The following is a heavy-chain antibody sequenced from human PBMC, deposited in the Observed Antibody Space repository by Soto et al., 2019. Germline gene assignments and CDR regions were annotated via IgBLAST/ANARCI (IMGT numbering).Heavy chain of an antibody. J-gene: IGHJ4*02. Sequence: QVQLVQSGAEVKKPGSSVKVSCKASGGTFSSYTITWVRQAPEQGLEGMGRIIPILGIANYAQKFQGRVTITADKSTSTAYMELSSLRSEDTAVYYCARECDDDILTGYAQFDYCGQGTLVTVSS. CDR1: GGTFSSYT. CDR2: IIPILGIA. V-gene: IGHV1-69*08. D-gene: IGHD3-9*01. CDR3: ARECDDDILTGYAQFDY.